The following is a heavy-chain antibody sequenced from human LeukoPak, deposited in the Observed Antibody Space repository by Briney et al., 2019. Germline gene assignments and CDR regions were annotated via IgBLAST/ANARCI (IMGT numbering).Heavy chain of an antibody. Sequence: SETLSLTCTVSSGSISSYYWSWIRQPPGKGLEWIGYIYYSGSTNYNPSLKSRVTTSVDTSKKQFSLKLSSVTAADTAVYYCARTRYFDWLFRFDYWGQGTLVTVSS. D-gene: IGHD3-9*01. CDR3: ARTRYFDWLFRFDY. CDR2: IYYSGST. J-gene: IGHJ4*02. V-gene: IGHV4-59*01. CDR1: SGSISSYY.